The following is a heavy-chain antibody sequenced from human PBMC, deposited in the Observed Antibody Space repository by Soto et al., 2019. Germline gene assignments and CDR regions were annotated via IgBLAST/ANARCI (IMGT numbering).Heavy chain of an antibody. CDR2: IYYSGST. Sequence: SETLSLTCPVSGGSISSSSYYWGWIRQPPGKGLEWIGSIYYSGSTYYNPSLKSRVTISVDTSKNQFSLKLSSVTAADTAVYYCARDCSGGSCSSPAADTGGMDVWGQGTTVTVSS. D-gene: IGHD2-15*01. J-gene: IGHJ6*02. CDR1: GGSISSSSYY. V-gene: IGHV4-39*02. CDR3: ARDCSGGSCSSPAADTGGMDV.